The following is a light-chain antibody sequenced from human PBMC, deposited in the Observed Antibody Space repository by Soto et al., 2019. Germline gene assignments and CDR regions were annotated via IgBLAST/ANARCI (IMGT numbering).Light chain of an antibody. J-gene: IGLJ1*01. CDR2: EVS. Sequence: QSALAQPACVSVSPGQSITGSCTGTSSDTAGYNYVSWYQQHPGKAPKLMIYEVSNRPSGVSNRFSGSQSGNTASLTISGLQAEDEANYYCSSYTTSNTPLYVFGTGTKVTVL. CDR1: SSDTAGYNY. V-gene: IGLV2-14*01. CDR3: SSYTTSNTPLYV.